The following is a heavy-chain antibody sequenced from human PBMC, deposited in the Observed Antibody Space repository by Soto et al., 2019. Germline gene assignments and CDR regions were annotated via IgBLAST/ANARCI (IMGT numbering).Heavy chain of an antibody. CDR1: GYTFTSYG. J-gene: IGHJ4*02. D-gene: IGHD3-3*01. Sequence: AASVKVSCKASGYTFTSYGISWVRQAPGQGLEWMGWISAYNGNTNYAQKLQGRVTMTTDTSTSTAYMELRSLRSDDTAVYYCARDTDFWSGYSGLDYWGQGTLVTVSS. CDR2: ISAYNGNT. V-gene: IGHV1-18*01. CDR3: ARDTDFWSGYSGLDY.